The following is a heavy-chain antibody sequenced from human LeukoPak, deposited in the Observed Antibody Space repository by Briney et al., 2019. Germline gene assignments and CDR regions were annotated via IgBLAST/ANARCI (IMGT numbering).Heavy chain of an antibody. J-gene: IGHJ4*02. D-gene: IGHD6-6*01. Sequence: SETLSLTCTVSGGSVSSGSYYWSWIRQPPGKGLEWIGYIYYSGSTFYNPSLKSRVTISLDTSKNQFSLRLTSVTAADTAVYYCARHAHSSIAANIDYWGQGTQVTVSS. CDR3: ARHAHSSIAANIDY. CDR2: IYYSGST. CDR1: GGSVSSGSYY. V-gene: IGHV4-39*01.